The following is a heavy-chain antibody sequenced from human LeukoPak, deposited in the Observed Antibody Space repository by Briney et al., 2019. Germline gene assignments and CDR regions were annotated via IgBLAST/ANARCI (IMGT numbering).Heavy chain of an antibody. CDR1: GYTFTSYY. CDR2: INPSGGST. J-gene: IGHJ4*02. D-gene: IGHD1-26*01. CDR3: ASQSGSGYY. Sequence: GASVKVSCKASGYTFTSYYMHWVRQAPGQGLEWTGIINPSGGSTSYAQKFQGRVTMTRDTSISTAYMELSRLRSDDTAVYYCASQSGSGYYWGQGTLVTVSS. V-gene: IGHV1-46*01.